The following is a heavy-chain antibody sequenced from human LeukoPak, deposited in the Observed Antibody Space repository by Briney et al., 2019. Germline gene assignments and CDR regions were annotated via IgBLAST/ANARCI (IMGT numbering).Heavy chain of an antibody. J-gene: IGHJ4*02. CDR3: AREGYYGSGRLTDY. Sequence: PSETLSLTCAVYGGSFSGYYWSWIRQPPGKGLKWIGEINHSGSTNYNPSLKSRVTISVDTSKNQFSLKLSSVTAADTAVYYCAREGYYGSGRLTDYWGQGTLVTVSS. V-gene: IGHV4-34*01. CDR2: INHSGST. CDR1: GGSFSGYY. D-gene: IGHD3-10*01.